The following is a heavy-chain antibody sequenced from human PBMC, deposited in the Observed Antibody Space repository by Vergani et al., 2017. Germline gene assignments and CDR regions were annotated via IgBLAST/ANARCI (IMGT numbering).Heavy chain of an antibody. V-gene: IGHV4-39*01. CDR1: GGSISSSSYY. D-gene: IGHD3-10*01. J-gene: IGHJ4*02. CDR3: ARFPLLLWFGEFDY. Sequence: QVQLQESGPGLVKPSETLSLTCTVSGGSISSSSYYWGWIRQPPGKGLEWIGSIYYSGSTYYNPSLKSRVTISVDTSKNQFSLKLSSVTAADTAVYYCARFPLLLWFGEFDYWGQGTLVTVSS. CDR2: IYYSGST.